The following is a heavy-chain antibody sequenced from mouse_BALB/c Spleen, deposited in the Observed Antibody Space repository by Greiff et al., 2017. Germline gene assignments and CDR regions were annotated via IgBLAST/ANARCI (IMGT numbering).Heavy chain of an antibody. CDR1: GFAFSSYD. Sequence: EVQGVESGGGLVKPGGSLKLSCAASGFAFSSYDMSWVRQTPEKRLEWVAYISSGGGSTYYPDTVKGRFTISRDNAKNTLYLQMSSLKSEDTAMYYCARHAGNHYFDYWGQGTTLTVSS. J-gene: IGHJ2*01. CDR2: ISSGGGST. V-gene: IGHV5-12-1*01. CDR3: ARHAGNHYFDY. D-gene: IGHD2-1*01.